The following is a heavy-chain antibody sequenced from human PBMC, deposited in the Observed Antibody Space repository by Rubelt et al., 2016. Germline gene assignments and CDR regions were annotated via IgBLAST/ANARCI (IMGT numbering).Heavy chain of an antibody. D-gene: IGHD3-3*01. CDR1: GGSISSSSYY. Sequence: QLQLQESGPGLVKPSETLSLTCTVSGGSISSSSYYWGWIRQPPGKGLEWIGEINHSGSTNYNPSLSSRFPFFVDTAKTQFSLTRSSVTAADTAVYYCARDSGRRGTIFGVAHFDYWGQGTLVTVSS. J-gene: IGHJ4*02. V-gene: IGHV4-39*07. CDR3: ARDSGRRGTIFGVAHFDY. CDR2: INHSGST.